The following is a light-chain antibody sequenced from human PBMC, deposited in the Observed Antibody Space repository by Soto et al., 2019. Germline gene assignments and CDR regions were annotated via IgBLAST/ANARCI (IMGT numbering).Light chain of an antibody. CDR1: QNIRSNS. Sequence: LVLTQSPGTLSLSPGERTTLSCRASQNIRSNSLAWYQQKPGQAPRLVIYSVSSRATDIPDRFSGSGSGTDFTLTISRLEPEDFAVYYCQQYGSSPWTFGQGTKVDIK. CDR3: QQYGSSPWT. V-gene: IGKV3-20*01. J-gene: IGKJ1*01. CDR2: SVS.